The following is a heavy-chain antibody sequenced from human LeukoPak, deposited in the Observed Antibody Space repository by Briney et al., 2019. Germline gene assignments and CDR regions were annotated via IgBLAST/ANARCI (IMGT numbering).Heavy chain of an antibody. Sequence: GGSLRLSCAASGFTFSTYAMNWVRQAPGKRLEWVSSITGSGRDTYYADSVKGRFTISRDNSKNTLYLQMNSLRAEDTAVYYCAKDQEVASSWARSLFDYWGQGTLVTVSS. CDR2: ITGSGRDT. V-gene: IGHV3-23*01. D-gene: IGHD6-13*01. CDR1: GFTFSTYA. CDR3: AKDQEVASSWARSLFDY. J-gene: IGHJ4*02.